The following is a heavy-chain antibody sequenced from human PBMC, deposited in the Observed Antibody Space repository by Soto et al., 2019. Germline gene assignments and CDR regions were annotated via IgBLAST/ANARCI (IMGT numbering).Heavy chain of an antibody. CDR1: GGSISSGDYY. D-gene: IGHD6-19*01. J-gene: IGHJ4*02. CDR2: IYYSGST. Sequence: TLSLTFTVSGGSISSGDYYWSWIRQHPGKGLEWIGYIYYSGSTYYNPSLKSRVTISVDTSKNQFSLKLSSVTAADTAVYYCARENGVAGTWDSWGQGTLVTVSS. CDR3: ARENGVAGTWDS. V-gene: IGHV4-31*03.